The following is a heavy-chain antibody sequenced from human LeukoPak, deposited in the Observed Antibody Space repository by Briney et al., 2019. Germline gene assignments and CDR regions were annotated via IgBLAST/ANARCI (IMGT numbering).Heavy chain of an antibody. V-gene: IGHV1-69*04. D-gene: IGHD6-19*01. CDR2: IIPIFGIA. J-gene: IGHJ4*02. CDR3: ARDRGHRGGWYGVDLDY. CDR1: GGTFSSYA. Sequence: ASVKVSCKASGGTFSSYAISWVRQAPGQGFEWMGRIIPIFGIANYAQKFQGRVTITADKSTSTAYMELSSLRSEDTAVYYCARDRGHRGGWYGVDLDYRGQGTLVTVSS.